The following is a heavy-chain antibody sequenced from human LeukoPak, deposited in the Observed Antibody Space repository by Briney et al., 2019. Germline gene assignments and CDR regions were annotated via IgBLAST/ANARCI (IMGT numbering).Heavy chain of an antibody. CDR3: APQGIAVADY. D-gene: IGHD6-19*01. V-gene: IGHV3-21*01. CDR1: GFTFSSYS. J-gene: IGHJ4*02. Sequence: PGGSLRLSCAASGFTFSSYSMNWVRQAPGKGLEWVSSISSSSSYISYADSVKGRFTISRDNAKNSLYLQMNSLRAEDTAVYYCAPQGIAVADYWGQGTLVTVSS. CDR2: ISSSSSYI.